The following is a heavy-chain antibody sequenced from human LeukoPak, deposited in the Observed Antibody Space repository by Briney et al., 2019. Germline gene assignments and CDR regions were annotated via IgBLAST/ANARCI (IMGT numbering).Heavy chain of an antibody. CDR1: GFTFSSSW. D-gene: IGHD3-9*01. J-gene: IGHJ6*03. CDR2: IQQDGSDK. V-gene: IGHV3-7*01. CDR3: AGGNDYEILTGFRVPYYMDV. Sequence: GGSLRLSCAASGFTFSSSWMSWVRQAPGKGLEWVANIQQDGSDKYYVDSVKGRFTISRDNAKNSLYLQMNSLRAEDTAVYYCAGGNDYEILTGFRVPYYMDVWGKGTTVTISS.